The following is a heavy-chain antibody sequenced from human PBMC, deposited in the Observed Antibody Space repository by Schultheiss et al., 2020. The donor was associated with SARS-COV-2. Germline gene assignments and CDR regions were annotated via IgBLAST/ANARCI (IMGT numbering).Heavy chain of an antibody. CDR3: ARDKDQKRWLQLKRPKLGMDV. V-gene: IGHV3-33*05. J-gene: IGHJ6*02. CDR2: ISYDGSNK. Sequence: GGSLRLSCAASGFTFSSYGVHWVRQAPGKGLEWVAVISYDGSNKYYADSVKGRFTISRDNAKNSLYLQMNSLRAEDTAVYYCARDKDQKRWLQLKRPKLGMDVWCQGTTGTVSS. CDR1: GFTFSSYG. D-gene: IGHD5-24*01.